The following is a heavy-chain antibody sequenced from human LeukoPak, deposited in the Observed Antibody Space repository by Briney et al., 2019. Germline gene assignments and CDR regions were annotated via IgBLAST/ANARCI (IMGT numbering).Heavy chain of an antibody. CDR2: IIPIFGTA. J-gene: IGHJ3*02. D-gene: IGHD1-1*01. Sequence: GSSVKVSCKASGGTFSSYAISWLRQAPGQGLEWMGGIIPIFGTANYAQKFQGRVTITTDESTSTAYMELSSLRSEDTAVYYCAREIDAVETADAFDIWGQGTMVTVSS. CDR3: AREIDAVETADAFDI. CDR1: GGTFSSYA. V-gene: IGHV1-69*05.